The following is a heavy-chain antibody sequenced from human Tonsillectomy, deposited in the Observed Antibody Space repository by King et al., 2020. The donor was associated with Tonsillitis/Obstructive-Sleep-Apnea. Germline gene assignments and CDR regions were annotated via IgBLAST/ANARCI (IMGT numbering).Heavy chain of an antibody. CDR2: IYYSGST. J-gene: IGHJ6*03. CDR1: GGSISSYY. D-gene: IGHD3-9*01. CDR3: SRVPTGLYCYYYMDV. Sequence: LQLQESGPGLVKPSETLSLTCTVSGGSISSYYWSWIRQPPGKGLEWIGYIYYSGSTNYNPSLKSRVTISVDTSKNQFSLKLSSVTAADTAVYYCSRVPTGLYCYYYMDVWGKGTPVTVSS. V-gene: IGHV4-59*08.